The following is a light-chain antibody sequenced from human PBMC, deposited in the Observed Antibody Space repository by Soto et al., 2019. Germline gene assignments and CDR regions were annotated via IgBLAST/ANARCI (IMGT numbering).Light chain of an antibody. CDR3: QEYTSPLYT. J-gene: IGKJ2*01. V-gene: IGKV3-20*01. CDR1: QSVSSSY. Sequence: EIVLTQSPGTLSLSPGERATLSCRASQSVSSSYLAWYQQKPGQAPRLLMYGASSRATGSPDRFSGSGSGTDLSVTINRLEPEDFAVYYCQEYTSPLYTFGQWTQLEIK. CDR2: GAS.